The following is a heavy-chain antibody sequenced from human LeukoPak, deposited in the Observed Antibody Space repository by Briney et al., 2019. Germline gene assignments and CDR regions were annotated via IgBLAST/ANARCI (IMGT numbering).Heavy chain of an antibody. V-gene: IGHV4-61*02. D-gene: IGHD6-19*01. CDR3: AKGAGPPWFDP. J-gene: IGHJ5*02. Sequence: SQTLTLTCTVSGGSISSGSYYWSWIRQPAGKGLEWIGRMSSSGISTYSPSLKSRVTISIDTSRNQFSMDLNSVTAADTAVYYCAKGAGPPWFDPWGQGTLVTVSS. CDR1: GGSISSGSYY. CDR2: MSSSGIS.